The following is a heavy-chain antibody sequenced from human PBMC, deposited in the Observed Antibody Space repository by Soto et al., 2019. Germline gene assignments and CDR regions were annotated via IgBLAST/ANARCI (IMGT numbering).Heavy chain of an antibody. V-gene: IGHV4-4*02. CDR2: IYHSGST. CDR1: GGSISSSNW. J-gene: IGHJ4*02. D-gene: IGHD3-10*01. Sequence: QVQLQESGPGLVKPSGTLSLTCAVSGGSISSSNWWSWVRQPPGKGLEWIGKIYHSGSTNYNPSLTSRVTISLDKAKNQLSLKLSSVTAADTAVYYCARVYMVRGTIVRYFDYWGQGTLVTVSS. CDR3: ARVYMVRGTIVRYFDY.